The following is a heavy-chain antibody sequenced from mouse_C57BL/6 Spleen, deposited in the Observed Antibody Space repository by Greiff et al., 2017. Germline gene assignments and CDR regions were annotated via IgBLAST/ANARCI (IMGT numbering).Heavy chain of an antibody. V-gene: IGHV1-19*01. CDR1: GYTFTDYY. Sequence: EVQLQQSGPVLVKPGASVKMSCKASGYTFTDYYMHWVQQSHGKSLEWIGVINPYNGGTSYNQKFKGKATLTVDKSYSTAYMALNSLTSEDSAVYYCAIRTHIDVWGTGTTVTVSS. CDR3: AIRTHIDV. J-gene: IGHJ1*03. CDR2: INPYNGGT.